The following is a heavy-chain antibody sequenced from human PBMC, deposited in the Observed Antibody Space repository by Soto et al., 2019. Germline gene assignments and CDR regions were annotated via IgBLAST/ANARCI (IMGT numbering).Heavy chain of an antibody. J-gene: IGHJ4*02. CDR3: ARSLVYYGSGSQFDY. Sequence: GSLRLSCPASGFTFSSYSMNWVRQAPGKGLEWVSYISSSSSTIYYADSVKGRFTISRDNAKNSLYLQMNSLRAEDTAVYYCARSLVYYGSGSQFDYWGQGTLVTVSS. CDR2: ISSSSSTI. V-gene: IGHV3-48*01. CDR1: GFTFSSYS. D-gene: IGHD3-10*01.